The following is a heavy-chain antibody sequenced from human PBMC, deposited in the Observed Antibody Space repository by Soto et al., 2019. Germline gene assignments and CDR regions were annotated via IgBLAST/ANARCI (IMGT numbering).Heavy chain of an antibody. J-gene: IGHJ6*03. CDR1: GYTFTSYG. V-gene: IGHV1-18*01. Sequence: ASVKVSCKASGYTFTSYGISWVRQAPGQGLEWMGWISAYNGNTNCAQKLQGRVTMTTDTSTSTAYMELRSLRSDDTAVYYCARENWNYVQYYYMDVWGKGTTVTVSS. CDR3: ARENWNYVQYYYMDV. CDR2: ISAYNGNT. D-gene: IGHD1-7*01.